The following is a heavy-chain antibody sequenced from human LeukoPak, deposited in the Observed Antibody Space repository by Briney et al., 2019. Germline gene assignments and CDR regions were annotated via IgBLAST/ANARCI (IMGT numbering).Heavy chain of an antibody. V-gene: IGHV4-34*01. CDR3: ARDSCRGGSCYSRNWFDP. CDR2: INDSGST. J-gene: IGHJ5*02. Sequence: SETLSLACAVYGGYFSGYYWSWIRQPPGKGLEWIGEINDSGSTNYNPSLKSRVTISVDTSKNQFSLKLSSVTAADTAVYYCARDSCRGGSCYSRNWFDPWGQGTLVTVSS. D-gene: IGHD2-15*01. CDR1: GGYFSGYY.